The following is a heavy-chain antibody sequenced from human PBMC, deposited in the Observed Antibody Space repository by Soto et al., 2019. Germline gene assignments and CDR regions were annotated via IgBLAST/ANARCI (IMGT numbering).Heavy chain of an antibody. D-gene: IGHD2-15*01. CDR2: INAGNGNT. V-gene: IGHV1-3*01. CDR3: ARGPMLVGAALHWFDP. Sequence: ASVKVSCKASGYTFTSYAMHWARQAPGQRLEWMGWINAGNGNTKYSQKFQGRVTLTRDTSASTAYMELSSLRSEDTAVYYCARGPMLVGAALHWFDPWGQGTLVTVSS. J-gene: IGHJ5*02. CDR1: GYTFTSYA.